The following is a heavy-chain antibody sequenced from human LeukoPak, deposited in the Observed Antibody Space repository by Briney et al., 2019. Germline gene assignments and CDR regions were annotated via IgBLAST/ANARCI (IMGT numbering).Heavy chain of an antibody. CDR3: AKRYSGSSGLYNFDY. CDR2: ITGSTGST. Sequence: GGSLRLSCAASGFTFSSYAMTWVRQPPGKGLEGVSSITGSTGSTYYADSVKGCFTISRDNSKNTLYLQMNSLRAEDTAVYYCAKRYSGSSGLYNFDYWGQGTLVTVSS. V-gene: IGHV3-23*01. D-gene: IGHD1-26*01. J-gene: IGHJ4*02. CDR1: GFTFSSYA.